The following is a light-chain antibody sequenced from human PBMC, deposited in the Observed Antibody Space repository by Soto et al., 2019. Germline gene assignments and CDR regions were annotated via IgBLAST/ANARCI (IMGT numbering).Light chain of an antibody. CDR3: HQRSSWLRRT. Sequence: EIVLTQSPATLSLSPGERATLSCRASQSVSIYLAWYQQKPGQAPRLLIYDASNRATGIPARFSGSGSGTDFTLTISSLEPEDFGLHYCHQRSSWLRRTFGGGTKVEI. V-gene: IGKV3-11*01. CDR2: DAS. CDR1: QSVSIY. J-gene: IGKJ4*01.